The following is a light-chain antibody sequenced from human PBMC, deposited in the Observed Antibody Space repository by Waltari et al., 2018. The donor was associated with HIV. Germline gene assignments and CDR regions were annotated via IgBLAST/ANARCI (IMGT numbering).Light chain of an antibody. CDR2: EVS. CDR1: SGDLVYCAS. V-gene: IGLV2-14*01. J-gene: IGLJ3*02. Sequence: QSGLTQPASVSGSPGQSITISCTGSSGDLVYCASVSWYQHHPGKAPKVIIFEVSKRPSGMPERCSGSKSGSTASLTISGLQAEDDAYYFCTSYISSATPVFGGGTKVTVL. CDR3: TSYISSATPV.